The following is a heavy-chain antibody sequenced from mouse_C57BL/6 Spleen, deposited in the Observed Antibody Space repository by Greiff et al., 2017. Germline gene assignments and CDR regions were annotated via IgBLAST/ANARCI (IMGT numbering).Heavy chain of an antibody. CDR2: ISSGGDYI. V-gene: IGHV5-9-1*02. D-gene: IGHD3-1*01. CDR3: TRDRDGMAY. CDR1: GFTFSSYA. Sequence: EVKLMESGEGLVKPGGSLKLSCAASGFTFSSYAMSWVRQTPEKRLEWVAYISSGGDYIYYADTVKGRFTISRDNARNTLYLQMSSLKSEDTAMYYCTRDRDGMAYWGQGTLVTVSA. J-gene: IGHJ3*01.